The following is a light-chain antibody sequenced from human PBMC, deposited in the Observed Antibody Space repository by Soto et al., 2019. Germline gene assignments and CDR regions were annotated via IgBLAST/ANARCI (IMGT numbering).Light chain of an antibody. Sequence: EIVMTQSPATLSVSPGERATLSCRASQSVSSNLAWYQQKPGQAPRLLIYGASTRATGIPARCSGSRSGTEFTLTISSLQSEDFAVYYCQHYNSWPRTFGQGTKVEIK. J-gene: IGKJ1*01. V-gene: IGKV3-15*01. CDR1: QSVSSN. CDR2: GAS. CDR3: QHYNSWPRT.